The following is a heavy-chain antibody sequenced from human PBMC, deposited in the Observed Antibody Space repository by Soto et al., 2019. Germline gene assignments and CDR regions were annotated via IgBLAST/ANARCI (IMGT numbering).Heavy chain of an antibody. D-gene: IGHD5-18*01. Sequence: GESLKISCAASGFTFSSYLMHWVRQAPGKGLEWVAIIYPDGTTQYYGDSVKGRFIISRDNSKSTLYVQMNSLRVEDTAVYLCARDVGSSSYGTRLYFDYWGQGTLVTVSS. J-gene: IGHJ4*02. CDR1: GFTFSSYL. CDR3: ARDVGSSSYGTRLYFDY. CDR2: IYPDGTTQ. V-gene: IGHV3-33*01.